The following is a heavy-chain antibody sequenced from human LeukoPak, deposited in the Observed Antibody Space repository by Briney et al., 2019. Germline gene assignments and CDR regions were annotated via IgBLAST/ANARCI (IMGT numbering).Heavy chain of an antibody. Sequence: GGSLRLSCAASGFTFSSYGMHWVRQAPGKGLEWVAFIRYDGSNKYYADSVKGRFTISRDNAKNSLYLQMNSLRAEDTAVYYCARSRYSGSYPFDYWGQGTLVTVSS. CDR2: IRYDGSNK. CDR3: ARSRYSGSYPFDY. J-gene: IGHJ4*02. CDR1: GFTFSSYG. D-gene: IGHD1-26*01. V-gene: IGHV3-30*02.